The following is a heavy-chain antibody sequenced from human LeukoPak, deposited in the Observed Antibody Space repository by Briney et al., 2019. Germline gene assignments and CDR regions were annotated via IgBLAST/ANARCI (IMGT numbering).Heavy chain of an antibody. Sequence: SETLSLTCTVSGGSIGRYYWNWIRQPPGKGLEWIGYISHNGNTNSIPSLNSRVTMSVDTSKNQFSLKLTSVTAADTAVYHCVAAVDGGPLDYWGQGILVTVSS. V-gene: IGHV4-59*03. CDR1: GGSIGRYY. D-gene: IGHD4-23*01. CDR3: VAAVDGGPLDY. CDR2: ISHNGNT. J-gene: IGHJ4*02.